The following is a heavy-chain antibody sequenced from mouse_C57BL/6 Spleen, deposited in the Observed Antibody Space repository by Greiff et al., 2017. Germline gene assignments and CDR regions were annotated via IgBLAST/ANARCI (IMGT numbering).Heavy chain of an antibody. CDR1: GYTFTSYW. D-gene: IGHD2-2*01. J-gene: IGHJ2*01. CDR2: IYPGSGST. V-gene: IGHV1-55*01. Sequence: VQLQQPGAELVKPGASVKMSCKASGYTFTSYWITWVKQRPGQGLEWIGDIYPGSGSTNYNEKYKSKAILTVDTSSSTAYMQLSSLTSEDSAVYYWARVASTMVTTGGYFDYWGQGTTLTGSS. CDR3: ARVASTMVTTGGYFDY.